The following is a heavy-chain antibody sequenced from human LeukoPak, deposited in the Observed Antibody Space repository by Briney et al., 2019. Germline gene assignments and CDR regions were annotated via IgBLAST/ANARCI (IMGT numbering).Heavy chain of an antibody. CDR1: GYTFTGYY. V-gene: IGHV1-2*06. J-gene: IGHJ4*02. D-gene: IGHD4-23*01. CDR2: INPNSGGT. Sequence: VASVKVSCKASGYTFTGYYMHWVRQAPGQGLEWMGRINPNSGGTDYAQKFPGRVTMTRDTSISTAYMELSRLRSDDTAVYYCARLGGNFPYFDYWGQGTLVTVSS. CDR3: ARLGGNFPYFDY.